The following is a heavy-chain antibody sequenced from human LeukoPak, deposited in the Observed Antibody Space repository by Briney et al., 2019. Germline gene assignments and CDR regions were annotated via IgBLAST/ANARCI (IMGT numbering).Heavy chain of an antibody. V-gene: IGHV3-48*01. CDR2: ISSSSSTI. D-gene: IGHD6-13*01. CDR3: ARAGIAALRYFDY. J-gene: IGHJ4*02. Sequence: GGSLRLSCAASGFTFSSYSMNWVRQAPGKGLERVSYISSSSSTIYYADPVKGRFTISRDNAKNSLDLQMNSLRAEDTAVYYCARAGIAALRYFDYWGQGTLVTVSS. CDR1: GFTFSSYS.